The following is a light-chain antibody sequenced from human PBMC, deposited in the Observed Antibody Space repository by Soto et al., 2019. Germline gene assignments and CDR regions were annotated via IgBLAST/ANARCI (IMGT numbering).Light chain of an antibody. Sequence: EIVLTHPPGTLFVSPGERATLSCGASQSVSTNLAWYQQKPGQAPRLLIYGASTRATGIPGGFSGSGSGTDFTLTISSLQSEDFAVYYCQQYHNWVTVGGGTKVDIK. CDR2: GAS. V-gene: IGKV3D-15*01. J-gene: IGKJ4*01. CDR3: QQYHNWVT. CDR1: QSVSTN.